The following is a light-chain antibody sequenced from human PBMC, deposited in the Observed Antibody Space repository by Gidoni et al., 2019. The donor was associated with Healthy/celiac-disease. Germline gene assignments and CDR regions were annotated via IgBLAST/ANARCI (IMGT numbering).Light chain of an antibody. CDR1: KLGDKY. Sequence: SYELTQPPSVSVSPGPTASLTCSGDKLGDKYACWSQQKPGQSPVLVIYQDSKRPSGIPERFSGSNSGNTATLTISGTQAMDEADYYCQAWDSSTYVVFGGGTKLTVL. V-gene: IGLV3-1*01. CDR2: QDS. CDR3: QAWDSSTYVV. J-gene: IGLJ2*01.